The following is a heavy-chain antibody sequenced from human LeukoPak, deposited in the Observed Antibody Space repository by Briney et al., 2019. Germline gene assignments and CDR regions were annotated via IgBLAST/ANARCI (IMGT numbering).Heavy chain of an antibody. J-gene: IGHJ3*02. V-gene: IGHV4-59*11. Sequence: SETLSLTCTVSGGSISSHYWSWIRQPPGKGLEWIGYIYYSESTNYNPSLKSRVTISVDTSKNQFSLKLSSVTAADTAVYYCAVVPAAIHAFDIWGQGTMVTVSS. CDR1: GGSISSHY. CDR3: AVVPAAIHAFDI. CDR2: IYYSEST. D-gene: IGHD2-2*01.